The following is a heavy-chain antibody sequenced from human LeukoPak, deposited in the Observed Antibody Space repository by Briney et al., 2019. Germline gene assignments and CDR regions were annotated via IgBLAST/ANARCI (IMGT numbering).Heavy chain of an antibody. V-gene: IGHV1-69*05. CDR3: AAEAVHDSGGYYPSLDY. D-gene: IGHD3-22*01. CDR1: GGSFRGYG. J-gene: IGHJ4*02. CDR2: ISPVFGTA. Sequence: SVKVSCKISGGSFRGYGFTWVRQAPGQGLEWMGGISPVFGTATYAQKFKGRVTLTTDESTSTAYMEVSSLRHEDTAVYYCAAEAVHDSGGYYPSLDYWGQGTLVTVSS.